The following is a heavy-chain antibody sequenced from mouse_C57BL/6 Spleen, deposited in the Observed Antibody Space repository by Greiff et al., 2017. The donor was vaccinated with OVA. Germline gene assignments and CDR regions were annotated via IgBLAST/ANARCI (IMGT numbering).Heavy chain of an antibody. CDR3: ARGITTVVATNYFDV. J-gene: IGHJ1*03. V-gene: IGHV1-69*01. CDR1: GYTFTSYW. D-gene: IGHD1-1*01. Sequence: QVQLQQPGAELVMPGASVKLSCKASGYTFTSYWMHWVKQRPGQGLEWIGEIDPSDSYTNYNQKFKGKSTLTVDKSSSTAYMQLSSLTSEDSAVYYCARGITTVVATNYFDVWGTGTTVTVSS. CDR2: IDPSDSYT.